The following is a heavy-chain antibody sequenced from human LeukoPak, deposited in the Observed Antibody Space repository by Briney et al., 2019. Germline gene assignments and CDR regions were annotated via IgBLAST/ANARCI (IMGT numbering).Heavy chain of an antibody. V-gene: IGHV3-30*18. CDR1: DFSFGNYG. CDR3: AKARLFGRGLNAPHYYYGRDV. CDR2: ILYDGNNK. D-gene: IGHD3-10*01. J-gene: IGHJ6*04. Sequence: PGRSLRLSCAASDFSFGNYGMHWVRQAPGKGLEWVAVILYDGNNKHYAESVKGRFTISRDNSNNMLYLQMNSLRPEDTAVYYCAKARLFGRGLNAPHYYYGRDVWGKGPTAPVSS.